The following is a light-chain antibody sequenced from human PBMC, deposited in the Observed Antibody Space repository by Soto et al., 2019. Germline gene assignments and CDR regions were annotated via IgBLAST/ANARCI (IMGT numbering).Light chain of an antibody. CDR2: SNN. CDR3: AACDDSLNGLVV. J-gene: IGLJ2*01. V-gene: IGLV1-44*01. Sequence: QSVLTQPPSASGTPGQRVTISCSGSSSNIGSNTVNWYQQLPGTAPKLLIYSNNQRPSGVPDRFSGSKSGTSASLAISGLQSEDEADYYCAACDDSLNGLVVFGAGTKLTVL. CDR1: SSNIGSNT.